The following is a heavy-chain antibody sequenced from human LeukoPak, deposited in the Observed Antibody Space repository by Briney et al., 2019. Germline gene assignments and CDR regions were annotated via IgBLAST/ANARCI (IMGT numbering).Heavy chain of an antibody. CDR2: ISADGYSA. D-gene: IGHD3-16*01. V-gene: IGHV3-64*01. J-gene: IGHJ5*02. CDR3: ARGPAGHYDYPYDL. CDR1: GVTFRTFA. Sequence: GGSLRLSCAASGVTFRTFAMHWVRQAPGKGLEYVSAISADGYSAYYANSVKGRFTISRDNSKNTLYLQMGSLRIKDMAVYYCARGPAGHYDYPYDLWGQGTLVTVSS.